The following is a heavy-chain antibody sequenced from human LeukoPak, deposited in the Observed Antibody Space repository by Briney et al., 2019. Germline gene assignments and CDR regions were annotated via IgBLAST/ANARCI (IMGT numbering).Heavy chain of an antibody. CDR1: GFTFSSYA. J-gene: IGHJ6*03. CDR3: AREEFYDSSGYYSAHPIHYMDV. V-gene: IGHV3-21*01. CDR2: ISSSSSYI. Sequence: GGSLRLSCAASGFTFSSYAMNWVRQAPGRGLEWVSSISSSSSYIYYADSVKGPFTISRDNAKNSLYLQMNSLRAEDTAVYYCAREEFYDSSGYYSAHPIHYMDVWGKGTTVTISS. D-gene: IGHD3-22*01.